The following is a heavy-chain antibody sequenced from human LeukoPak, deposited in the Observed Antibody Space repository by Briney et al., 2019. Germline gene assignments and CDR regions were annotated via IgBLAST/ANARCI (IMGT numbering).Heavy chain of an antibody. CDR2: ISSSGLTI. CDR3: ARGCSGGSCFGDFDY. CDR1: GFAFSNYE. D-gene: IGHD2-15*01. Sequence: GGSLRLSCATSGFAFSNYEFNWVRQAPGKGLEWISYISSSGLTIYYTDSVKGRFTISRDNAKNSLYLQMISLRVEDTAVYYCARGCSGGSCFGDFDYWGQGTLGTVSS. J-gene: IGHJ4*02. V-gene: IGHV3-48*03.